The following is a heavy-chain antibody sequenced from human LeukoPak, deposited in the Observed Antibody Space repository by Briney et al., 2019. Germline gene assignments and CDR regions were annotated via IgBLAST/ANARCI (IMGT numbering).Heavy chain of an antibody. CDR1: GGSISSHY. J-gene: IGHJ5*02. CDR2: IYYSGST. Sequence: PSETLSLTCTVSGGSISSHYWSWIRQPPGKGLEWIGYIYYSGSTNYNPSLKRRVTISVDTSKNQFSLKLNSVTAADTAVYYCAREGGGYCSSTSCYRDNWFDPWGQGTLVTVSP. V-gene: IGHV4-59*11. D-gene: IGHD2-2*02. CDR3: AREGGGYCSSTSCYRDNWFDP.